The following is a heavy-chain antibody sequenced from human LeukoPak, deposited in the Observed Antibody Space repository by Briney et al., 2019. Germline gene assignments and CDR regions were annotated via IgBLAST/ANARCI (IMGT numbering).Heavy chain of an antibody. CDR2: INHSGST. Sequence: SETLSLTCAVYGGSFSGYYWSWIRQPPGKGLEWIGEINHSGSTNYNPSLKSRVTISVDTSKNQFSLKLSSVTAADTAVYYCARHGVMDYDFWSGYYYYFDYWGQGTLVTVSS. V-gene: IGHV4-34*01. CDR3: ARHGVMDYDFWSGYYYYFDY. CDR1: GGSFSGYY. D-gene: IGHD3-3*01. J-gene: IGHJ4*02.